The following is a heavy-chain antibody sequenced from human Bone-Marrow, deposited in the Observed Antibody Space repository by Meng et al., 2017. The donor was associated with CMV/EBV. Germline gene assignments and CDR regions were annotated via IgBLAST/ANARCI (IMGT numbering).Heavy chain of an antibody. CDR3: ARRRSIHTFYFFGMDV. CDR2: INHSGST. Sequence: SETLSLTCAVPGASSSKDYWNWIRQTPGKGLEWIGEINHSGSTDYNPSLRGRLTISVDMSKSQFSLNLTSVTAADTAVYYCARRRSIHTFYFFGMDVWGQRTTVTVSS. J-gene: IGHJ6*02. V-gene: IGHV4-34*01. CDR1: GASSSKDY.